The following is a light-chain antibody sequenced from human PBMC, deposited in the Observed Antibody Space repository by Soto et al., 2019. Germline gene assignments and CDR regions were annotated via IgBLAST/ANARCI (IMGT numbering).Light chain of an antibody. CDR2: DVS. CDR1: ISDDGSYNY. V-gene: IGLV2-14*03. Sequence: LTQPASVSGSPGQSITISCTGTISDDGSYNYVSWYQQYPGKAPKLMIYDVSTRPSGVSDRFSGSKSGNTASLTISGLRAEDEADYYCGSYTTSSNYVFGTGTKVTVL. CDR3: GSYTTSSNYV. J-gene: IGLJ1*01.